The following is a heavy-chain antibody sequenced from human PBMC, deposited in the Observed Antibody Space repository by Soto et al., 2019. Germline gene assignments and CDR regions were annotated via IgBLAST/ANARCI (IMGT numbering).Heavy chain of an antibody. CDR1: GYSISSCYY. D-gene: IGHD2-2*01. CDR2: IYHSGST. Sequence: PSETLSLTCAVSGYSISSCYYWGWIRQPPGKGLEWIGSIYHSGSTYYNPSLKSRVTISVDTSKNQFSLKLSSVTAADTAVYYCARDKVVVVPAAILPRYYYYGMDVWGQGTTVIISS. J-gene: IGHJ6*01. V-gene: IGHV4-38-2*02. CDR3: ARDKVVVVPAAILPRYYYYGMDV.